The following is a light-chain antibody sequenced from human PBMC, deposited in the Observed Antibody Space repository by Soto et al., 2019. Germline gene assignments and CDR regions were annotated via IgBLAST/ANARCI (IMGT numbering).Light chain of an antibody. CDR2: ANN. J-gene: IGLJ2*01. CDR1: SSNIGAGYD. V-gene: IGLV1-40*01. CDR3: QSYDPTLNVV. Sequence: QPVLTQPPSVSGAPGQRVTLSCTGSSSNIGAGYDVHWYQQLPGTAPKLLIYANNNRPSGVPDRFSGSKSGTSASLAITGLQAEDEADYYCQSYDPTLNVVFGGGTKLTVL.